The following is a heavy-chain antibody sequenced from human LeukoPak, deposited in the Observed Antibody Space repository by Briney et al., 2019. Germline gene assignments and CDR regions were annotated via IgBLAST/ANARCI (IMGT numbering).Heavy chain of an antibody. CDR3: ARWYCSSAYCYYDY. V-gene: IGHV3-21*04. J-gene: IGHJ4*02. CDR1: GFTFSSYS. Sequence: PGGSLRLSCAASGFTFSSYSMNWVRQAPGKGLEWVSSISSSSSYIYYADSVKGRFTISRDNAKNSLYLQMNSLRAEDTAVYYCARWYCSSAYCYYDYWGQGTLVTVSS. D-gene: IGHD2-2*01. CDR2: ISSSSSYI.